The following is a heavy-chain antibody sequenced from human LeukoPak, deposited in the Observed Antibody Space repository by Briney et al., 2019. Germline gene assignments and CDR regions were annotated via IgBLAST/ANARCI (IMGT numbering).Heavy chain of an antibody. V-gene: IGHV3-30*18. D-gene: IGHD2-21*02. CDR2: ISYDGSNK. Sequence: PGGSLRLSCAASGFTFSSYGMHWVRQAPGKGLEWVAVISYDGSNKYYADSVKGRFTISRDNSKNTLYLQMNSLRAEDTAVYYCAKDLAVTHPNYYYGMDVWGQGTTVTVSS. J-gene: IGHJ6*02. CDR1: GFTFSSYG. CDR3: AKDLAVTHPNYYYGMDV.